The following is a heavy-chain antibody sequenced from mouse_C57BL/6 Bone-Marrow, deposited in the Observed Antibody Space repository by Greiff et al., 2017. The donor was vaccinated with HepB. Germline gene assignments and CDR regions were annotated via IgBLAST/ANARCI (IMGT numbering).Heavy chain of an antibody. CDR3: ARGKNGNYGVFYAMDY. J-gene: IGHJ4*01. CDR1: GYTFTDYY. CDR2: INPNNGGT. Sequence: VQLQQSGPELVKPGASVKISCKASGYTFTDYYMNWVKQSHGKSLEWIGDINPNNGGTSYNQKFKGKATLTVDKSSSTAYMELRSLTSEDSAVYYCARGKNGNYGVFYAMDYWGQGTSVTVSS. V-gene: IGHV1-26*01. D-gene: IGHD2-1*01.